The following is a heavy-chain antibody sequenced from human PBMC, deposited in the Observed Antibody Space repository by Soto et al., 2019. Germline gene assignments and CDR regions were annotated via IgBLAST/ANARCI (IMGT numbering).Heavy chain of an antibody. J-gene: IGHJ4*02. CDR1: GFTFSSYA. V-gene: IGHV3-23*01. D-gene: IGHD4-17*01. CDR2: ISGSGGST. Sequence: AGSLRLSCAASGFTFSSYAMSWVRQAPGKGLEWVSAISGSGGSTYYADSVKGRFTISRDNSKNTLYLQMNSLRAEDTAVYYCAKGAYGDYVGYYFDYWGQRTLVTVCS. CDR3: AKGAYGDYVGYYFDY.